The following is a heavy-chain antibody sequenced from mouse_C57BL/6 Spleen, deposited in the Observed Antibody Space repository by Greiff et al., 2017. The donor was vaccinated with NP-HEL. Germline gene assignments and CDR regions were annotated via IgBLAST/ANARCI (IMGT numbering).Heavy chain of an antibody. V-gene: IGHV1-5*01. J-gene: IGHJ4*01. CDR1: GYTFTSYW. CDR2: IYPGNSDT. CDR3: TRSYYYGSSYVNYAMDY. D-gene: IGHD1-1*01. Sequence: EVQLQESGTVLARPGASVKMSCKTSGYTFTSYWMHWVKQRPGQGLEWIGAIYPGNSDTSYNQKFKGKAKLTAVTSASTAYMELSSLTNEDSAVYYCTRSYYYGSSYVNYAMDYWGQGTSVTVSS.